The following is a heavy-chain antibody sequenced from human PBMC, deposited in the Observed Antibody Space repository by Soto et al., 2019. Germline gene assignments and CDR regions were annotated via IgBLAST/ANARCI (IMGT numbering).Heavy chain of an antibody. CDR1: GFTFNNYA. Sequence: SLRLSCAASGFTFNNYAMNWVRQAPGKGLEWVSSISGSGGTTCYADSVKGRFALSRDNAKNSLHLQMNSLRAEDTAVYYCTRDASRDSSARGWFDPWGPGTLVTVSS. CDR3: TRDASRDSSARGWFDP. D-gene: IGHD6-13*01. V-gene: IGHV3-23*01. CDR2: ISGSGGTT. J-gene: IGHJ5*02.